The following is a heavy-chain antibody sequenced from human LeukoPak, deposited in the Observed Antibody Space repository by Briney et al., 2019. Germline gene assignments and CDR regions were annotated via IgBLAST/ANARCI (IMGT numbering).Heavy chain of an antibody. V-gene: IGHV4-34*01. CDR2: INHSGST. CDR1: AESFSGYS. CDR3: ARGPDGYCSSASCQHYSDY. J-gene: IGHJ4*02. Sequence: PSETLSLTCAVYAESFSGYSYIWVRQPPGKGLDWIGKINHSGSTNYNPSLKSRVTISINTSKNQFSLKLSSVTAADTAVYYCARGPDGYCSSASCQHYSDYWGQGTLVTVSS. D-gene: IGHD2-2*03.